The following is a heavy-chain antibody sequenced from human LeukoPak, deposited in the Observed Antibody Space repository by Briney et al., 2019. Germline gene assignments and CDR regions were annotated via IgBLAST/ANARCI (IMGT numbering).Heavy chain of an antibody. CDR1: GYTFTSYY. J-gene: IGHJ4*02. D-gene: IGHD6-25*01. V-gene: IGHV1-46*01. Sequence: ASVKVSCKAPGYTFTSYYMHWVRQAPGQGLEWMGIINPSGGSTSYAQKFQGRVAMTRDTSTSTVYMELSSLRSEDTAVYYCARDGRGRLQDYWGQGTLVTVSS. CDR3: ARDGRGRLQDY. CDR2: INPSGGST.